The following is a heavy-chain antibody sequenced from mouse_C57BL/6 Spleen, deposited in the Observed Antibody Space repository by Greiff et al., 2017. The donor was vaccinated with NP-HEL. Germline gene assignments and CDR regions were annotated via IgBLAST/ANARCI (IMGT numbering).Heavy chain of an antibody. D-gene: IGHD3-2*02. CDR2: ISNLAYSI. J-gene: IGHJ3*01. CDR1: GFTFSDYG. Sequence: EVKLVESGGGLVQPGGSLKLSCAASGFTFSDYGMAWVRQAPRKGPEWVAFISNLAYSIYYADTVTGRFTISRENAKNTLYLEMSSLRSEDTAMYYCARQGSSGYVGFAYWGQGTLVTVSA. CDR3: ARQGSSGYVGFAY. V-gene: IGHV5-15*01.